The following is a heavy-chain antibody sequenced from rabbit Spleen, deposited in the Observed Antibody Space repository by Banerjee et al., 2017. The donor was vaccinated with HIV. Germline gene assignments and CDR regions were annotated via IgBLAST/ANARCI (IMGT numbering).Heavy chain of an antibody. Sequence: QSLEESGGDLVKPGASLTLTCTASGFSFSSSDYMCWVRQAPGKGLEWISCIAGSSSGFTYSATWAKGRFTCSKTSSTTVTLQMTSLTVADTATYFCARRRAWGDLDLWGQGTLVTVS. CDR3: ARRRAWGDLDL. D-gene: IGHD4-1*01. CDR1: GFSFSSSDY. CDR2: IAGSSSGFT. J-gene: IGHJ6*01. V-gene: IGHV1S40*01.